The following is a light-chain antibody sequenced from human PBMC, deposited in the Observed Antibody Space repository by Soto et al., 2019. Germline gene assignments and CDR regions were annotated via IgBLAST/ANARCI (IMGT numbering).Light chain of an antibody. J-gene: IGKJ4*01. CDR3: QQRSNWLT. CDR1: QSVSSY. Sequence: EIVLTQSPATLSLSPGERATLSCRASQSVSSYLAWYQQKPGQAPRLLIYDASNRATGIPARFSGSGSGTEFPLNISSLEPEDFAVYYCQQRSNWLTVGGGTKVEIK. CDR2: DAS. V-gene: IGKV3-11*01.